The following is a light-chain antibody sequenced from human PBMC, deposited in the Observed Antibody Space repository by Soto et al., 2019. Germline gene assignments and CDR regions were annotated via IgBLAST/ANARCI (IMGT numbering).Light chain of an antibody. CDR1: SSNIGAGYD. CDR3: LSFASSLSVV. Sequence: QAVVTQPPSVSGAPGQRVTISCTGSSSNIGAGYDVHWYQQLPGRAPKLLIYGNTNRPSGVAARLSGSKSGTSASLAITGSQAEDEADDYCLSFASSLSVVFGGGTKLTVL. J-gene: IGLJ2*01. V-gene: IGLV1-40*01. CDR2: GNT.